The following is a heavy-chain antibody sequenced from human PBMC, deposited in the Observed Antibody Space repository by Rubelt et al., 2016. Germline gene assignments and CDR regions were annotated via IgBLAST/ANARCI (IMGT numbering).Heavy chain of an antibody. Sequence: RSLRLSCAASGFTFSDYAMHWVRQAPGKGLEWVAVISFDGSNEYYADSVKGRFTISRDSSKNTLYLQMNSLRAEDTALYYCASAVLDYWGQGTLVIVSS. V-gene: IGHV3-30*04. CDR3: ASAVLDY. CDR1: GFTFSDYA. J-gene: IGHJ4*02. CDR2: ISFDGSNE.